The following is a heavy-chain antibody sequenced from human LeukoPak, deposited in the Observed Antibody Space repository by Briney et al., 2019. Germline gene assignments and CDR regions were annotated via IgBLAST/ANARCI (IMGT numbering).Heavy chain of an antibody. D-gene: IGHD3-10*01. CDR3: ARRIPAGFDI. Sequence: SETLSLTCTVSGGSFTPYYWSWIRQPPGKGLEWIGYIYYSGSTNYNPSLKSRVTISVDTSNNQFSLKLSSVTAADTAVYYCARRIPAGFDIWGQGTMVTVSS. CDR1: GGSFTPYY. J-gene: IGHJ3*02. V-gene: IGHV4-59*01. CDR2: IYYSGST.